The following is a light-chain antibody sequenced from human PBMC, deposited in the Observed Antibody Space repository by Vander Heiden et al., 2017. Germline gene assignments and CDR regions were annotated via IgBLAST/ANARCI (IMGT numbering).Light chain of an antibody. J-gene: IGKJ4*01. CDR3: QQCKNWPPLT. V-gene: IGKV3-15*01. CDR1: QSVASN. Sequence: VLTHSPATLSVSPGERATLSCRASQSVASNISWYQQTPGQAPRLLIYDASTRATGIPARFSGSGSGTEFTLIISSLQSEDFAIYYCQQCKNWPPLTFGGGTKVEIK. CDR2: DAS.